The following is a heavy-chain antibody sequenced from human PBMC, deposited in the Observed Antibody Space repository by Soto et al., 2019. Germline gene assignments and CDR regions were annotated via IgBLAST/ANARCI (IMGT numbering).Heavy chain of an antibody. V-gene: IGHV4-30-4*01. CDR1: GVSISSDDIN. Sequence: PSGSLSLTCTASGVSISSDDINWSWNGQPNGKDLEWIVYIYYSSMTDYNPAIKSRAIISIDTSKNQYSQNLNPVNAEDTVFYYVARERSNSSDYIDSWGQGTLVTVSS. CDR2: IYYSSMT. D-gene: IGHD6-6*01. CDR3: ARERSNSSDYIDS. J-gene: IGHJ4*02.